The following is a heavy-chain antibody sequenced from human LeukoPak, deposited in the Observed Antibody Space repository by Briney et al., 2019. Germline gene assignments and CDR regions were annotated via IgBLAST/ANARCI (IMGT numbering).Heavy chain of an antibody. CDR3: ARVGGSDYYDSSGYYYV. J-gene: IGHJ4*02. CDR1: DVSITSGLYY. Sequence: SQTLSLTCTVSDVSITSGLYYWAWIRQPPGKGLEWIGYIYYSGSTYYNPSLKSRVTISVDTSKNQFSLKLSSVTAADTAVYYCARVGGSDYYDSSGYYYVRGQGTLVTVSS. D-gene: IGHD3-22*01. CDR2: IYYSGST. V-gene: IGHV4-30-4*08.